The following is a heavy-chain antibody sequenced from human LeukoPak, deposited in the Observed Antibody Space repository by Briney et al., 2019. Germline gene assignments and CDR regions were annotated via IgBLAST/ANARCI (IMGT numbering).Heavy chain of an antibody. CDR1: GFTFSSYA. CDR2: ISYDGSNK. Sequence: GGSLRLSCAASGFTFSSYAMHWVRQAPGKGLEWVAAISYDGSNKYYADSVKGRFTISRDNSKNTLYLQMNSLRAEDTAVYYCARGPLVATILYYFDYWGQGTLVTVSS. D-gene: IGHD5-12*01. V-gene: IGHV3-30-3*01. J-gene: IGHJ4*02. CDR3: ARGPLVATILYYFDY.